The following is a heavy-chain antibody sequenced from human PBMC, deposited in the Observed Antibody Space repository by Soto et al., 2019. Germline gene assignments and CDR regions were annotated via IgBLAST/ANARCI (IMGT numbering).Heavy chain of an antibody. J-gene: IGHJ4*02. CDR1: GFTFSSYA. CDR3: ARVRTYYYDSSGYYYDY. V-gene: IGHV3-30-3*01. Sequence: GSLRLSCAASGFTFSSYAMHWVRQAPGKGLEWVAVISYDGSNKYYADSVKGRFTISRDNSKNTLYLQMNSLRAEDTAVYYCARVRTYYYDSSGYYYDYWGQATLVTVSS. CDR2: ISYDGSNK. D-gene: IGHD3-22*01.